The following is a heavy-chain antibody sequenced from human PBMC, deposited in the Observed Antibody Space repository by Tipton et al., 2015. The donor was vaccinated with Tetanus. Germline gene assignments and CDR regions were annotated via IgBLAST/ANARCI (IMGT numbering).Heavy chain of an antibody. D-gene: IGHD3-16*01. CDR2: INEGGST. V-gene: IGHV4-34*01. Sequence: TLSLTCAVSGGSLSDYYWSWIRQSPGEGLEWIGEINEGGSTNYNPSLESRVSISVDTSKHRFSLKVNSVIAADTATYYCARWIGVIPVTGNDAFDVWGPGAMVTVSS. CDR1: GGSLSDYY. CDR3: ARWIGVIPVTGNDAFDV. J-gene: IGHJ3*01.